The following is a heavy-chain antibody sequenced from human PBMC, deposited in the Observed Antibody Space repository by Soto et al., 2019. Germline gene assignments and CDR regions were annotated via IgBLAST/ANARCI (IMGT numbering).Heavy chain of an antibody. CDR3: ARFYGSGSWKIPYYYYGMDV. V-gene: IGHV4-34*01. D-gene: IGHD3-10*01. Sequence: QVQLQQWGAGLLKPSETLSLTCAVYGGSFSGYYWSWIRQPPGKGLEWIGEINHSGSTNYNPSLKSRVTISGDTSKNPFSLKLSSVTAADTAVYYCARFYGSGSWKIPYYYYGMDVWGQGTTVTVSS. J-gene: IGHJ6*02. CDR1: GGSFSGYY. CDR2: INHSGST.